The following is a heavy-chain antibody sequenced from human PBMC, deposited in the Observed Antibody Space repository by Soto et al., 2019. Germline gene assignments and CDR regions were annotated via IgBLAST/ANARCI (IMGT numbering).Heavy chain of an antibody. Sequence: ASVKVSCKASGGTFSSYAISWVRQAPGQGLEWMGGIIPIFGTANYAQKFQGRGTITADKSTSTAYMELSSLRSEDTAVYYCARIDSHRGPYYGSGSKQYYYYGMDVWGQGTTVTVSS. J-gene: IGHJ6*02. CDR3: ARIDSHRGPYYGSGSKQYYYYGMDV. CDR1: GGTFSSYA. CDR2: IIPIFGTA. D-gene: IGHD3-10*01. V-gene: IGHV1-69*06.